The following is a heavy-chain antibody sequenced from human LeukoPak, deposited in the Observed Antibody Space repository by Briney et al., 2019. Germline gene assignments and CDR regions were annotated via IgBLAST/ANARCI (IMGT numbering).Heavy chain of an antibody. Sequence: SGPTLVNPTQTLTLTCTFSGFSLSTSGAGVGWIRQPPGKAPEWLAPIYWDDDKRYSPSLKSRVTITKDTSENQVVLTMTNMDPVDTATYFCAHRPGRGIPAAHWGQGTLVTVSS. CDR2: IYWDDDK. D-gene: IGHD2-21*01. V-gene: IGHV2-5*02. J-gene: IGHJ1*01. CDR1: GFSLSTSGAG. CDR3: AHRPGRGIPAAH.